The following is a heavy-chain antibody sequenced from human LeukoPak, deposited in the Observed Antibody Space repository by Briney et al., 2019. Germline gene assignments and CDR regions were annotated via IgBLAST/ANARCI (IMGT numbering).Heavy chain of an antibody. Sequence: SETLSLTCTVSGGSISSGDYYWSWIRQPPGKGLEWIGYIYYSGSTYYNPSLKSRVTISVDTSKNQFSLKLSSVTAADTAVYYCARDRYDYVWGSYLYGMDVWGQGTTVTVSS. CDR3: ARDRYDYVWGSYLYGMDV. CDR1: GGSISSGDYY. CDR2: IYYSGST. J-gene: IGHJ6*02. D-gene: IGHD3-16*01. V-gene: IGHV4-30-4*01.